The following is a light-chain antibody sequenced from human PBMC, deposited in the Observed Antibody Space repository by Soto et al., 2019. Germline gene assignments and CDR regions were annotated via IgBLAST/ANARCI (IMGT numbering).Light chain of an antibody. CDR1: QSVSYSSDKRNC. Sequence: DIVMTQSPDSLAVSLGERATINCKSSQSVSYSSDKRNCLAWYQQKPGLPPKLLIYWASTRESGVPDRFSSTVSGTNFTLTISSLHAEDVAVYYCQQYYSSPLTCGGGTKVEIK. V-gene: IGKV4-1*01. CDR2: WAS. J-gene: IGKJ4*01. CDR3: QQYYSSPLT.